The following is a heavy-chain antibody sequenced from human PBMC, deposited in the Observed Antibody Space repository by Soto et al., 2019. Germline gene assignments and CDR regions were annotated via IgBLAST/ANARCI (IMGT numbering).Heavy chain of an antibody. CDR3: ARGDYSNYREYYYGMDV. CDR2: IIPIFGTA. V-gene: IGHV1-69*13. D-gene: IGHD4-4*01. J-gene: IGHJ6*04. CDR1: GGTFSSYA. Sequence: ASVKVSCKASGGTFSSYAISWVRQAPGQGLEWMGGIIPIFGTANYAQKFQGRVTITADESTSTAYMELSSLRSEDTAVYYCARGDYSNYREYYYGMDVWGKGTTVTVSS.